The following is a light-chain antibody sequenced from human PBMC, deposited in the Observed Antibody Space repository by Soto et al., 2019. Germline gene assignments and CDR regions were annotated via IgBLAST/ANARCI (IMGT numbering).Light chain of an antibody. CDR2: SNA. CDR3: QSYDSSLSSYV. J-gene: IGLJ1*01. V-gene: IGLV1-40*01. Sequence: QSVLTQPPSVSGAPGQRVTISCTGSSSNFGTGYDVHWYQQLPGTAPKLLIYSNANRPSGVPDRFSGSKSGTSASLAITGLQAEDEADYYCQSYDSSLSSYVFGTGTKVTVL. CDR1: SSNFGTGYD.